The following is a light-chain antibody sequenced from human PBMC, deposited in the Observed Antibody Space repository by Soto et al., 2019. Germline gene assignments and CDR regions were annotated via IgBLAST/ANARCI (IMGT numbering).Light chain of an antibody. CDR3: GAWDTSLSVYV. CDR2: DNN. Sequence: QSVLTQPPSVSAAPGQMVTISCSATGSNIGNNYVSWYPHLPGTAPKLLIYDNNMRPSGIPDRFSASTSGTSATLGITGLQTGDEADYYCGAWDTSLSVYVFGNGTKV. CDR1: GSNIGNNY. V-gene: IGLV1-51*01. J-gene: IGLJ1*01.